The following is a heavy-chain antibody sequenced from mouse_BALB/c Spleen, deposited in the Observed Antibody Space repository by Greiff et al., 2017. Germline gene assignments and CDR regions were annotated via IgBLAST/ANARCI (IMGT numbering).Heavy chain of an antibody. V-gene: IGHV5-6*01. CDR3: ARLGDYGKGYFDV. J-gene: IGHJ1*01. CDR1: GFTFSSYG. D-gene: IGHD2-1*01. CDR2: SSSGGSYT. Sequence: DVHLVESGGDLVKPGGSLKLSCSASGFTFSSYGLSWVRQTPDKRLEWVATSSSGGSYTYYSDSVKGRFTISRDNAKNNLYLQMSSLKSEDTAMYYCARLGDYGKGYFDVWGAGTTVTVSS.